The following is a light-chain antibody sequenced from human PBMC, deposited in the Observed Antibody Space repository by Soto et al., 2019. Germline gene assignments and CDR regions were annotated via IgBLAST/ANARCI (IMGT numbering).Light chain of an antibody. J-gene: IGKJ1*01. CDR3: QHHNSYSQT. CDR1: QSISHY. Sequence: DIQITQSPPTLSASVGDRVTITCRASQSISHYLAWHQQMPGKAPKLLIYGASTLQSRVPSRFSGSGSGTEFMLTFSRLQRDDFGTYFCQHHNSYSQTFGQGTKVE. V-gene: IGKV1-5*01. CDR2: GAS.